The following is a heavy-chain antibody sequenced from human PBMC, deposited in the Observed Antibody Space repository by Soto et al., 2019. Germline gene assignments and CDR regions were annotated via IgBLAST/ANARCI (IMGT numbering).Heavy chain of an antibody. V-gene: IGHV3-7*01. Sequence: GGSLRLSCAASGFTFSSYWMSWVRQAPGKGLEWVANIKQDGSEKYYVDSVKGRFTISRDNAKNSLYLQMNSLRAEDTAVYYSARNSFHAPGAYFDYWGQGTLVTVSS. J-gene: IGHJ4*02. CDR1: GFTFSSYW. CDR2: IKQDGSEK. CDR3: ARNSFHAPGAYFDY. D-gene: IGHD2-2*01.